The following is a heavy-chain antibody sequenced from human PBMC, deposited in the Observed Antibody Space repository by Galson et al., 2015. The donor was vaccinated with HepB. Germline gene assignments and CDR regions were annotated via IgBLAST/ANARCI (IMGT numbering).Heavy chain of an antibody. J-gene: IGHJ4*02. D-gene: IGHD6-6*01. Sequence: SETLSLTCTVSDESISSSRYYWGWIRQPPGKGLEWIGGTYYLGTAYYNPSLESRVTMSIDTSKKQFSVKLGSVTAADTAVYYCARGRGLVAARQEFDSWGQGHLVTVSS. CDR2: TYYLGTA. V-gene: IGHV4-39*07. CDR3: ARGRGLVAARQEFDS. CDR1: DESISSSRYY.